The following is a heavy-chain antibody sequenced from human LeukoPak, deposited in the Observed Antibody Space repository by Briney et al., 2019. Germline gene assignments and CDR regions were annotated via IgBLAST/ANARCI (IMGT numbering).Heavy chain of an antibody. CDR2: IKQDGSEN. Sequence: GGSLRLSCAASGFTFSSFWMSWVREAPGKGRGWVANIKQDGSENYYVDSVKGRFTITRDNANNSLYLQMNSLRAEDTAVYYCARLAAAGTYFDYWGQGTLVTVSS. CDR1: GFTFSSFW. CDR3: ARLAAAGTYFDY. D-gene: IGHD6-13*01. J-gene: IGHJ4*02. V-gene: IGHV3-7*01.